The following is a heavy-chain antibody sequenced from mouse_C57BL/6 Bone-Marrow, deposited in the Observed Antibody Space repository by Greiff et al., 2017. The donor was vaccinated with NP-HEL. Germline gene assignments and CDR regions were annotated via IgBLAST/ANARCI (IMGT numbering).Heavy chain of an antibody. Sequence: EVLLVESGEGLVKPGASLKLSCAASGFTFSSYAMSWVRQTPEKRLEWVAYISSGGDYIYYADTVKGRVTFSRDNARNTLYLQMSSLKSEDTAMYYCTKYGSSYDAMDFWGQGTSVTVSS. J-gene: IGHJ4*01. D-gene: IGHD1-1*01. V-gene: IGHV5-9-1*02. CDR3: TKYGSSYDAMDF. CDR1: GFTFSSYA. CDR2: ISSGGDYI.